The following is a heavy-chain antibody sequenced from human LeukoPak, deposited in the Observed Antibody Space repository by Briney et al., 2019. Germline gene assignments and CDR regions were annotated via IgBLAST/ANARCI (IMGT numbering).Heavy chain of an antibody. V-gene: IGHV3-30-3*01. CDR2: ISYDGSNK. D-gene: IGHD4-23*01. CDR3: ARERIDYGGNDWYFDL. CDR1: GFTFSSYA. Sequence: GGSLRLSCAASGFTFSSYAMSWVRQAPGKGLEWVAVISYDGSNKYYADSVKGRFTISRDNSKNTLYLQMNSLRAEDTAVYYCARERIDYGGNDWYFDLWGRGTLVTVSS. J-gene: IGHJ2*01.